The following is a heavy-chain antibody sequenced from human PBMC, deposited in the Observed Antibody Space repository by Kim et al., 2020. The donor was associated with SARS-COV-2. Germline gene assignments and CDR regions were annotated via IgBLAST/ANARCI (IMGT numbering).Heavy chain of an antibody. V-gene: IGHV3-21*01. CDR1: GFTFSSYS. CDR2: ISSSSSYI. J-gene: IGHJ4*02. D-gene: IGHD3-10*01. Sequence: GGSLRLSCAASGFTFSSYSMNWVRQAPGKGLEWVSSISSSSSYIYYADSVKGRFTISRDNAKNSLYLQMNSLRAEDTAVYYCATSPHYYGAWGLQDYWGQGTLVTVSS. CDR3: ATSPHYYGAWGLQDY.